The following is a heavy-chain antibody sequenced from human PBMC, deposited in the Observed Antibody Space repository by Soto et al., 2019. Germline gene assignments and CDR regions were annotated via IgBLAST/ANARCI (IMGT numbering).Heavy chain of an antibody. CDR2: IYYSGST. V-gene: IGHV4-59*01. CDR3: ARVNYCYGMDV. CDR1: GGSIISYY. Sequence: PSETLSLTCTVSGGSIISYYWSWSRQPPGKGLEWIGYIYYSGSTNYNPSLKSRVTISVDTSKNQFSLKLSSVTAADTAVYYCARVNYCYGMDVWGQGTTVIVSS. J-gene: IGHJ6*02.